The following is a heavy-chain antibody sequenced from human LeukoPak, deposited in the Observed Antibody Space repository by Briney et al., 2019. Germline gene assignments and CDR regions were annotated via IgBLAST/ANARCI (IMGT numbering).Heavy chain of an antibody. V-gene: IGHV3-7*01. CDR1: GFTFSSYW. J-gene: IGHJ4*02. CDR2: IKQDGSEK. D-gene: IGHD1-26*01. CDR3: ARSRIVGASTPVDY. Sequence: QSGGSLRLSCAASGFTFSSYWMSWVRQAPGKGLEWVANIKQDGSEKYYVDSVKGRFTISRDNAKNSLYLQMNSLRAEDTAVYYCARSRIVGASTPVDYWGQGTLVTVSS.